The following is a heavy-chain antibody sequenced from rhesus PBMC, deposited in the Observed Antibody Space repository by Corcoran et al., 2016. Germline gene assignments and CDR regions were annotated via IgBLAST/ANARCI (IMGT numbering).Heavy chain of an antibody. Sequence: QVQLQESGPGLVKPSETLSLTCAVSGGSFSSYWWSWIRQPPGKGLEWIGEINGKSGSTNYNPSLKSRVTISQDASKHQFSLKLSSVTAADTAVYYCARRYSYTVRSFDYWGQGVLVTVSS. CDR3: ARRYSYTVRSFDY. CDR2: INGKSGST. D-gene: IGHD5-12*01. CDR1: GGSFSSYW. V-gene: IGHV4-80*01. J-gene: IGHJ4*01.